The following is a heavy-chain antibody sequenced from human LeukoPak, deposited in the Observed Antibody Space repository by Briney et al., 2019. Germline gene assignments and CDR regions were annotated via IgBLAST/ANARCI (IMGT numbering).Heavy chain of an antibody. Sequence: PGGSLRLSCAASGFTFSSYWMHWVRQAPGKGLVWVSRINSDGSSTSYADSVKGRFTISRDNAKSTLYLQMNSLRAEDTAVYYCARASGRGYFDYWGQGTLVAVSS. CDR1: GFTFSSYW. V-gene: IGHV3-74*01. CDR2: INSDGSST. CDR3: ARASGRGYFDY. J-gene: IGHJ4*02. D-gene: IGHD1-26*01.